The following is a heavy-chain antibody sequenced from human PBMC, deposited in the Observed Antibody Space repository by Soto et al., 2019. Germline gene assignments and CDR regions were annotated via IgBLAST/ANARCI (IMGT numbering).Heavy chain of an antibody. J-gene: IGHJ6*02. CDR2: ISAYNGNT. CDR1: GYTFTSYG. V-gene: IGHV1-18*01. Sequence: GASVKVSCKASGYTFTSYGISWVRQAPGQGLEWMGWISAYNGNTNYAQKLQGRVTMTTDTSTSTAYMELRSLRSDDTAVYYCARGLYYDFWSGYPNDNYYYGMDVWGQGTTVTVPS. CDR3: ARGLYYDFWSGYPNDNYYYGMDV. D-gene: IGHD3-3*01.